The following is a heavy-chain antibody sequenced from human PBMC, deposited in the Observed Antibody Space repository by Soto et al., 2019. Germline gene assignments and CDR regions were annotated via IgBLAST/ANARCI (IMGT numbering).Heavy chain of an antibody. Sequence: QVQLQQWGAGLLKPSETLSLNCAVNGGSLSGYYWSWIRQPPGKGLEWIGEIKDGGRTNYSPSLKSRATISSATSNNQFALRLYSVTAADTGVYYCARGQEGLVATHWDQGTLVTVSS. CDR3: ARGQEGLVATH. V-gene: IGHV4-34*01. CDR2: IKDGGRT. D-gene: IGHD5-12*01. J-gene: IGHJ4*02. CDR1: GGSLSGYY.